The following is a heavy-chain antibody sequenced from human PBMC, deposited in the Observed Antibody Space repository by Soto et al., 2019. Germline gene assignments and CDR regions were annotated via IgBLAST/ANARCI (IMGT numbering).Heavy chain of an antibody. Sequence: PRLSCVASGLTFTTYWMTWVRQAPGKGLEWVANIKQDGSEKYYVDSVKGRFTISRDDAENSLYLQMNNLRAEDTAVYYCTRNRAKFDPWGQGTPVTVSS. CDR3: TRNRAKFDP. D-gene: IGHD1-26*01. CDR1: GLTFTTYW. CDR2: IKQDGSEK. V-gene: IGHV3-7*01. J-gene: IGHJ5*02.